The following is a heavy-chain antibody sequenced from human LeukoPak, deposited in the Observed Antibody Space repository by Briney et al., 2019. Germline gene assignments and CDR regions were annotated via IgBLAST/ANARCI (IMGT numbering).Heavy chain of an antibody. CDR3: ARGPSDIVVVPAAFIDY. V-gene: IGHV3-20*04. CDR1: GGSFSGYY. D-gene: IGHD2-2*01. Sequence: ETLSLTCAVYGGSFSGYYWSWVRQAPGKGLEWVSGINWNGGSTGHADSVKGRFTISRDNAKNSLYLQMNSLRAEDTAVYYCARGPSDIVVVPAAFIDYWGQGTLVTVSS. CDR2: INWNGGST. J-gene: IGHJ4*02.